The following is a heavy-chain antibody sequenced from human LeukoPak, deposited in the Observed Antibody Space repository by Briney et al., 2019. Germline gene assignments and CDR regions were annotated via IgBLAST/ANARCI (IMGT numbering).Heavy chain of an antibody. V-gene: IGHV3-53*01. J-gene: IGHJ4*02. D-gene: IGHD2-2*01. Sequence: GGSLRLSCAASGFTVSTYYMTWVRQAPRKGLECVSVIYSGGSTYYADSVKGRFTVSRDNSKNTLYLQMSSLRAEDTAMYYCARGLGYCTSTTCLLPFDYWGQGTLVTVSS. CDR1: GFTVSTYY. CDR3: ARGLGYCTSTTCLLPFDY. CDR2: IYSGGST.